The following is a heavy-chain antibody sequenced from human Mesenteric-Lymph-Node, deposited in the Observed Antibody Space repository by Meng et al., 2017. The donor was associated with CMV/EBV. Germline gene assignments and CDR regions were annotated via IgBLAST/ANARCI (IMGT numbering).Heavy chain of an antibody. V-gene: IGHV1-18*01. CDR2: ISTYNDNT. Sequence: ASVKVSCKTSGYSFTNNGITWVRQAPGQGLEWMGWISTYNDNTHYAQEFQDRVTMTTDTSTTTVYMELRGLRSDDSAVYYCARRIALSGPLYYFDFWGQGTLVTVSS. J-gene: IGHJ4*02. D-gene: IGHD6-13*01. CDR3: ARRIALSGPLYYFDF. CDR1: GYSFTNNG.